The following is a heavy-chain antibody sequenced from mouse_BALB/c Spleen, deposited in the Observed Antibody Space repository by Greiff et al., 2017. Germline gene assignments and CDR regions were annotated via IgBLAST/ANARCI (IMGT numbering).Heavy chain of an antibody. Sequence: EVKLVESGGGLVKLGGSLKLSCAASGFTFSSYYMSWVRQTPEKRLELVAAINSNGGSTYYPDTVKGRFTISRDNAKNTLYLQMSSLKSEDTALYYCARQGYYYFDYWGQGTTLTVSS. V-gene: IGHV5-6-2*01. J-gene: IGHJ2*01. CDR2: INSNGGST. CDR1: GFTFSSYY. CDR3: ARQGYYYFDY.